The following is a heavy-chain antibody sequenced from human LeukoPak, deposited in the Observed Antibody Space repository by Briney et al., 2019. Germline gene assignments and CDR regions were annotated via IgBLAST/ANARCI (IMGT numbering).Heavy chain of an antibody. Sequence: SETLSLTCTVSGYSISSGYYWGWIRQPPGKGLEWIGSIYHSGSTYYNPSLKSRVTISVDTSKNQFSLKLSSVTAADTAVYYCARSGSYYQYYFDYWGQGTLVTVSS. J-gene: IGHJ4*02. D-gene: IGHD3-10*01. CDR1: GYSISSGYY. V-gene: IGHV4-38-2*02. CDR3: ARSGSYYQYYFDY. CDR2: IYHSGST.